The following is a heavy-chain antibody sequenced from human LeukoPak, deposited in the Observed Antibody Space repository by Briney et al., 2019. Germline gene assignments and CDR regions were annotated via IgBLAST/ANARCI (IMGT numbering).Heavy chain of an antibody. CDR2: IYNDGSS. CDR3: ARDRPFGGVLDFDY. J-gene: IGHJ4*02. D-gene: IGHD3-16*01. CDR1: GFTVSSNY. Sequence: GGSLRLSCVASGFTVSSNYMSWVRQAPGKGLEWVSVIYNDGSSYYADSVKGRFTISRDNSKNTLYLQMNSLRAEDTAVYYCARDRPFGGVLDFDYWGQGTLVTVSS. V-gene: IGHV3-66*01.